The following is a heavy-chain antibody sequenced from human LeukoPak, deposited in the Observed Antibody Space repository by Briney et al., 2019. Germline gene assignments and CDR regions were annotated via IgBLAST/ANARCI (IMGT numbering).Heavy chain of an antibody. D-gene: IGHD2-15*01. J-gene: IGHJ5*02. V-gene: IGHV4-59*01. Sequence: PSETLSLTCTVSGGSISSYYWSWIGQPPGKGLEWIGYVSYSGSTNYNPSLKSRVTISVDTSKNQFSLKLSSVTAADTAVYYCARDRYCSGSICYSGRFDPWGQGTLVTVSS. CDR3: ARDRYCSGSICYSGRFDP. CDR1: GGSISSYY. CDR2: VSYSGST.